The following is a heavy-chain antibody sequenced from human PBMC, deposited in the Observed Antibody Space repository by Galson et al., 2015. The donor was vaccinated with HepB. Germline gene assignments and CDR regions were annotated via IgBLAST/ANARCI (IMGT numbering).Heavy chain of an antibody. CDR2: IKQDGSEK. J-gene: IGHJ4*02. CDR1: GFTFTIYL. Sequence: SLRLSCAASGFTFTIYLMSWVRQAPGKGLEWVANIKQDGSEKYYVDSVKGRFTISRDNAKNSLYLHMESLRAEDTAVYYCARVGSSWYSYFDYWGQGTPVTVSS. D-gene: IGHD6-13*01. V-gene: IGHV3-7*01. CDR3: ARVGSSWYSYFDY.